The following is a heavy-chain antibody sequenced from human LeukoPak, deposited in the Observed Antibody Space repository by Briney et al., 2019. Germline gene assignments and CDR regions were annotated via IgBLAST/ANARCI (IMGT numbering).Heavy chain of an antibody. Sequence: GGSLRLSCAASGFTFSSYSMNWVRQAPGKGLEWVSYISSSSSTIYYADSVKGRFTISRDNAKNSLYLQMNSLRAEDTAVYYCARDTGGSSYPSDYWGQGTLVTVSS. CDR1: GFTFSSYS. V-gene: IGHV3-48*04. D-gene: IGHD6-13*01. J-gene: IGHJ4*02. CDR3: ARDTGGSSYPSDY. CDR2: ISSSSSTI.